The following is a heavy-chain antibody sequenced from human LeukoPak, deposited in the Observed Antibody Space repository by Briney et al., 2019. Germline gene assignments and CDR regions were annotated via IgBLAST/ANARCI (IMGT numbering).Heavy chain of an antibody. V-gene: IGHV3-21*01. J-gene: IGHJ6*03. D-gene: IGHD7-27*01. CDR1: GFTFSNYE. CDR2: ISSSSSYI. CDR3: ALGPPMDV. Sequence: GGSLRLSCAASGFTFSNYEMNWVRQAPGKGLQWVSSISSSSSYISYADSVKGRFTISRDNAKNSLYLQMNSLRAEDTAVYYCALGPPMDVWGKGTTVTVSS.